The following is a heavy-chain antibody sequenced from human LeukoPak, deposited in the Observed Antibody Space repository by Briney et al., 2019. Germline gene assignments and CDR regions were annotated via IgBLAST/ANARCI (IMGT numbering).Heavy chain of an antibody. V-gene: IGHV4-59*08. J-gene: IGHJ4*02. CDR1: YSSISSYC. CDR2: VYSSGRT. CDR3: ARHQGGNSNFFDY. D-gene: IGHD2-21*01. Sequence: SETLSLTCTVSYSSISSYCWSWIRQSPGKGLEWIGYVYSSGRTKYNPSLESRVTMSTDKSQNQFSLRLSAVTAADTAVYYCARHQGGNSNFFDYWGRGTLVTVSS.